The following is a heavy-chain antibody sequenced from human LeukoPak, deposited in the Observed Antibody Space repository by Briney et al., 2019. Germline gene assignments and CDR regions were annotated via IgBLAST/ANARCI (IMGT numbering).Heavy chain of an antibody. CDR1: GGSISSSSYY. V-gene: IGHV4-39*01. CDR2: VYYSGSS. CDR3: ARPGNSGTYDY. D-gene: IGHD1-26*01. J-gene: IGHJ4*02. Sequence: PSETLSFTCTVSGGSISSSSYYWGWIRQPPGKGLEWIGSVYYSGSSYYNPSLKSRVTISADTSKNQFSLKLNSVTAADTAVYFCARPGNSGTYDYWGQGTLVTVSS.